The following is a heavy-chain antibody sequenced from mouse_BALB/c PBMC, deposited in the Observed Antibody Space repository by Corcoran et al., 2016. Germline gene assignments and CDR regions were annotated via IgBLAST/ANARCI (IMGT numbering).Heavy chain of an antibody. V-gene: IGHV14-3*02. J-gene: IGHJ4*01. Sequence: EVQLQQSGAELVKPGASVKLSCTASGFNIKDNYMHWVKQRPEQGLEWIGRIDPANGNTKYDPNFQGNATITADTSSDTAYLQLSSRTSEDTAVEFWARVGVWLRRDAMDDLGQGTAGTVSS. CDR3: ARVGVWLRRDAMDD. CDR2: IDPANGNT. CDR1: GFNIKDNY. D-gene: IGHD2-2*01.